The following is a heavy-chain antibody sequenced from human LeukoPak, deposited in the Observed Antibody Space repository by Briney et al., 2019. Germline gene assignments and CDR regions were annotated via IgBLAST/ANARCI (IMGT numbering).Heavy chain of an antibody. D-gene: IGHD3-10*01. V-gene: IGHV3-33*01. J-gene: IGHJ4*02. CDR1: GFTFSSYA. CDR3: ARGGWFGQLLPNDY. Sequence: GGSQRLSCAASGFTFSSYAMHWVRQAPGKGLECVAVIWHDGSNKYYTDSVKGRFTISRDNSQNTLYLQMNNLRAEDTAVYYCARGGWFGQLLPNDYWGQGTLVTV. CDR2: IWHDGSNK.